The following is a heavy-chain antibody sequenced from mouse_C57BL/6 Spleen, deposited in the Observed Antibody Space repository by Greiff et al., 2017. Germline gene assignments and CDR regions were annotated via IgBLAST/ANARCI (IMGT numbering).Heavy chain of an antibody. CDR1: GFTFSSYA. CDR2: ISSGGDYI. V-gene: IGHV5-9-1*02. CDR3: TRNNYDGGWYFDV. Sequence: EVHLVESGEGLVKPGGSLKLSCAASGFTFSSYAMSWVRQTPEKRLEWVAYISSGGDYIYYADTVKGRFTISRDNARNTLYLQMSSLKSEDTAMYYCTRNNYDGGWYFDVWGTGTTVTVSS. D-gene: IGHD2-3*01. J-gene: IGHJ1*03.